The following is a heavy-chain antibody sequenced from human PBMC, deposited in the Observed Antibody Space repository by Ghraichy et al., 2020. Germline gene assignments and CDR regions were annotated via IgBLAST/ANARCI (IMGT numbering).Heavy chain of an antibody. V-gene: IGHV3-48*02. CDR2: ITSGSGTI. J-gene: IGHJ5*02. Sequence: LSLTCAASGITFSTYSMNWVRQAPGKGLEWVSYITSGSGTIYYADSVKGRFTISRDNAKNSLYLQMNNLRDDDTAVYYCASLRFDPWGQGTLVTVSS. CDR3: ASLRFDP. CDR1: GITFSTYS.